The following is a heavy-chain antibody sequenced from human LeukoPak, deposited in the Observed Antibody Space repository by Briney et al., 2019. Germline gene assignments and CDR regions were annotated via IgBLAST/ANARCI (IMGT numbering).Heavy chain of an antibody. V-gene: IGHV4-39*01. J-gene: IGHJ4*02. Sequence: PSETLSLTCTVSGGSISSSSYYWGWIRQPPGKGLEWIGNFYYSGSTYYNPSLKSRITMTVDTSKNQFSLKLSSVTAADTAVYYCVSLIAARGDHWGQGTLVTVSS. CDR1: GGSISSSSYY. CDR3: VSLIAARGDH. CDR2: FYYSGST. D-gene: IGHD6-6*01.